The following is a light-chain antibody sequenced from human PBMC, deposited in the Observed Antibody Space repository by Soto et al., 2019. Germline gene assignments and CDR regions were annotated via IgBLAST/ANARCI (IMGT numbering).Light chain of an antibody. CDR1: QGISSR. V-gene: IGKV1-12*01. CDR3: QQANSFPLT. J-gene: IGKJ4*01. CDR2: AAS. Sequence: DIQMTQSPSSVSASVGDRVTITCRASQGISSRLAWYQQNPGKAPNLLIYAASNLQSGVPSRFSGNGSETDFTLTIGSLQPEDFATYYCQQANSFPLTFGGGTKVEIK.